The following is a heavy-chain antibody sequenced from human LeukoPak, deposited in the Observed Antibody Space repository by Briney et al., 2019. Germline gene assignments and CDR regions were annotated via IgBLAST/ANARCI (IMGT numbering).Heavy chain of an antibody. J-gene: IGHJ4*02. V-gene: IGHV4-31*03. CDR2: VHYSGST. Sequence: SETLSLTRTVSPGSISSGGYYWNWIRQHPGKGLEWIGYVHYSGSTYHNPSLKSRVSISADTSKNQFSLKLSSVTAADTAVYYCARDRSGYGVFDYWGQGTLVTVSS. CDR1: PGSISSGGYY. D-gene: IGHD5-12*01. CDR3: ARDRSGYGVFDY.